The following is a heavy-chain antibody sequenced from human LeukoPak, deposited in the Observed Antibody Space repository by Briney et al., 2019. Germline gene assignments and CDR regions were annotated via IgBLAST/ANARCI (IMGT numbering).Heavy chain of an antibody. CDR1: GFTFSGSA. V-gene: IGHV3-73*01. Sequence: PGGSLKLSCAASGFTFSGSAVHWVRQSSGKGLEWIGHIDKKDNLYATALAASVKGRFTVSRDDSKNTAYLHMNSLKTEDTALYYCTRDSGTYNWFDPWGQGTLVTVSS. D-gene: IGHD1-26*01. CDR3: TRDSGTYNWFDP. J-gene: IGHJ5*02. CDR2: IDKKDNLYAT.